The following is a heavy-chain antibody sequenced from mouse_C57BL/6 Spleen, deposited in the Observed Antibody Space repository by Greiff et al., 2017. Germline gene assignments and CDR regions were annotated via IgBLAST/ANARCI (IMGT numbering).Heavy chain of an antibody. CDR3: ARSEYSNLAY. Sequence: VQLQQSGAELVRPGPSVKVSCKASGYAFTNYLIEWVKQRPGQGLEWIGVINPGSGGTNYNEKFKGKATLTADKSSSTAYMQLSSLTSEDSAVYFCARSEYSNLAYWGQGTLVTVSA. CDR2: INPGSGGT. D-gene: IGHD2-5*01. CDR1: GYAFTNYL. J-gene: IGHJ3*01. V-gene: IGHV1-54*01.